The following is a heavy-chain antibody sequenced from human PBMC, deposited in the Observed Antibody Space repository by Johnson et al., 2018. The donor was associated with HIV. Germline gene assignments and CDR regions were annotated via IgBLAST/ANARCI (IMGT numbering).Heavy chain of an antibody. Sequence: QVQLVESGGGVVQPGGSLRLSCAASGFTFSSYAMHWVRQAPGKGLEWVAVISYDGSNKYYADSVTGRFTISRGNSKNTVFLQMNWLRVDDTAVYYCARDVETGKDAFDIWGQGTMVIVSS. CDR1: GFTFSSYA. V-gene: IGHV3-30*14. CDR2: ISYDGSNK. CDR3: ARDVETGKDAFDI. D-gene: IGHD7-27*01. J-gene: IGHJ3*02.